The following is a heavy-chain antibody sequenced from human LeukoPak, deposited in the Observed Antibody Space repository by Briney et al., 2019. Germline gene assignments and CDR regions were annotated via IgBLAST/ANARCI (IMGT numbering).Heavy chain of an antibody. CDR3: ARDVWGSYRRDYFDY. D-gene: IGHD3-16*02. J-gene: IGHJ4*02. V-gene: IGHV3-7*01. CDR2: IKQDGSEK. Sequence: GGSLRPSCAASGFTFSSYWMSWVRQAPGKGLEWVANIKQDGSEKYYVDSVKGRFTISRDNAKNSLYLQMNSLRAEDTAVYYCARDVWGSYRRDYFDYWGQGTLVTVSS. CDR1: GFTFSSYW.